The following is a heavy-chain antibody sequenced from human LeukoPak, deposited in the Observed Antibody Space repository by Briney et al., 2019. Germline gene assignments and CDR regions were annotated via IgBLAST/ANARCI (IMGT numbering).Heavy chain of an antibody. Sequence: GGSLRLSCTASGFTFDDYAMHWVRQAPGKGLEWVSLISWDGGSTYYADSVKGRSTISRDNSKNSLYLQMNSLRTEDTALYYCAKDRGYYDSSGYSEGYFDYWGQGTLVTVSS. CDR1: GFTFDDYA. CDR3: AKDRGYYDSSGYSEGYFDY. V-gene: IGHV3-43*02. D-gene: IGHD3-22*01. CDR2: ISWDGGST. J-gene: IGHJ4*02.